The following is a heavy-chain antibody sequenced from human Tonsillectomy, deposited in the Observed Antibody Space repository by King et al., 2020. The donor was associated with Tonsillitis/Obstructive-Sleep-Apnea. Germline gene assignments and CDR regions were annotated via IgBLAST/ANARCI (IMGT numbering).Heavy chain of an antibody. CDR3: ARQGSSYPFDF. CDR2: INHSGST. CDR1: GGSFSGYY. D-gene: IGHD3-3*01. Sequence: VQLQQWGAGLLKPSETLSLTCAVYGGSFSGYYWSWIRQPPGKGLEWIGEINHSGSTNYNPSLKSRVTISVDTSKNQFSLELSSVTAADTAVYYCARQGSSYPFDFWGQGTLVTVSS. V-gene: IGHV4-34*01. J-gene: IGHJ4*02.